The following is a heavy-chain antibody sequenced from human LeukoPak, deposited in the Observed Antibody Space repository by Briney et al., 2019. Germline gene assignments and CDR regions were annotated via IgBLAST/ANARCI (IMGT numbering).Heavy chain of an antibody. CDR1: GFSFSGYA. CDR2: ISGSGAST. Sequence: GGSLRLSCEASGFSFSGYAMSWVRQAPGRGLKWVSSISGSGASTFYADSVKGRFTISRDNSKNTLYLQMNSLGAEDTAVYYCAKDLRGYNCGYLTDWGQGTLVTVSS. CDR3: AKDLRGYNCGYLTD. J-gene: IGHJ4*02. V-gene: IGHV3-23*01. D-gene: IGHD5-18*01.